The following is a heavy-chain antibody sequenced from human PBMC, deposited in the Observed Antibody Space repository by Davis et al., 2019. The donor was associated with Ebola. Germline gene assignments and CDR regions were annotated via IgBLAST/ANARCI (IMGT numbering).Heavy chain of an antibody. Sequence: PGGSLRLSCAASGFTFSSYSMNWVRQAPGKGLEWVSSISSSSSYIYYADSVKGRFTISRDNAKNSLYLQMNSLRAEDTALYYCATYCSSTSCPAAPYYYGMDVWGQGTTVTVSS. CDR2: ISSSSSYI. V-gene: IGHV3-21*04. D-gene: IGHD2-2*01. CDR3: ATYCSSTSCPAAPYYYGMDV. J-gene: IGHJ6*02. CDR1: GFTFSSYS.